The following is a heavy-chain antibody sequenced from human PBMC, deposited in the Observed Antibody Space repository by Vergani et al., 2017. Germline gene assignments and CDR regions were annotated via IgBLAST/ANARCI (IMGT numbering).Heavy chain of an antibody. Sequence: QVQLVESGGGLVKPGGSLRLSCAASGFTFSDYYMSWIRQAPGKGLEWVSYISSSGSTIYYADSVKGRFTLSRDNANNSLYLQMNSLRAEDTAVYYCARDLGYCSSTSCRETYYYYGMDVWGQGTTVTVSS. D-gene: IGHD2-2*01. V-gene: IGHV3-11*01. CDR3: ARDLGYCSSTSCRETYYYYGMDV. CDR2: ISSSGSTI. CDR1: GFTFSDYY. J-gene: IGHJ6*02.